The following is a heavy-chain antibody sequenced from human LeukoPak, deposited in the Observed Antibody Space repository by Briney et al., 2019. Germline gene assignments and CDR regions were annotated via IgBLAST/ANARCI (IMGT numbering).Heavy chain of an antibody. CDR1: GYTFTSYG. Sequence: ASVKVSCKASGYTFTSYGISCVRQDPGQGLEWMGWISAYNGNTNYAQKLQGRVTMTTDTSTSTAYMELRSLRSDDTAVYYCARDGDYYYYMDVWGKGTTVTVSS. CDR2: ISAYNGNT. J-gene: IGHJ6*03. V-gene: IGHV1-18*01. CDR3: ARDGDYYYYMDV.